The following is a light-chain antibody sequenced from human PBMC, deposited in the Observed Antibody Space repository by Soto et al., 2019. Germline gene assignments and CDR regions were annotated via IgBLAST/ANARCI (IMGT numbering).Light chain of an antibody. CDR1: QSLLHSNGYNY. CDR3: MQPLQSWT. V-gene: IGKV2-28*01. Sequence: EIVMTQSPLSLPVTPGEPASISCRCSQSLLHSNGYNYLDWYLQKPGQSPQLLIYLGSNRASGVPDRFSGSGSGTDFTLKISRVEAEDVGVYYCMQPLQSWTFGQGTKVDI. J-gene: IGKJ1*01. CDR2: LGS.